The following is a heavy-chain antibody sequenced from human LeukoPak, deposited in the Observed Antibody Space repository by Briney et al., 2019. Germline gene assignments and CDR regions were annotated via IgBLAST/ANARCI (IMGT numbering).Heavy chain of an antibody. Sequence: SETLSLTCAVYGGSFSGYYWSWIRQPPGKGLEWIGEIYHSGSTNYNPSLKSRVTISVDKSKNQFSLKLSSVTAADTAVYYCARLRGYSYGFGNYPDAFDIWGQGTMVTVSS. CDR3: ARLRGYSYGFGNYPDAFDI. D-gene: IGHD5-18*01. CDR2: IYHSGST. J-gene: IGHJ3*02. V-gene: IGHV4-34*01. CDR1: GGSFSGYY.